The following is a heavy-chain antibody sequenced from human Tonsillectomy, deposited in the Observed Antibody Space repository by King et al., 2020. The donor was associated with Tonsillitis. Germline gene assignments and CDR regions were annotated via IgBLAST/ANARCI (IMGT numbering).Heavy chain of an antibody. D-gene: IGHD3-22*01. Sequence: VQLQESGPGLVKPSGTLSLTCAVSGGSISSSTWWSWVRQPPGKGLEWIGEIYHSGITNYNPSLKSRVTISVDKPKNQFSLKLSSVTAADTAVYYCARDGYYYDSSGFHWGQGTLVTVSS. CDR3: ARDGYYYDSSGFH. J-gene: IGHJ4*02. CDR2: IYHSGIT. CDR1: GGSISSSTW. V-gene: IGHV4-4*02.